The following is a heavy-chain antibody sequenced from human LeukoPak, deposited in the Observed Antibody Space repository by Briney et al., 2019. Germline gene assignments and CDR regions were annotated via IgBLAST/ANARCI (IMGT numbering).Heavy chain of an antibody. V-gene: IGHV3-11*01. Sequence: PGGSLRLSCAASGFTFSDYHMTWVRQAPGKGLEWLSNISPRGRTVFYSHSVEGRSTISRDNANNSLYLQLNSVRADDTAVYYCASGGYNGYMDVGGEVATVSVSS. CDR1: GFTFSDYH. D-gene: IGHD3-10*01. CDR3: ASGGYNGYMDV. J-gene: IGHJ6*03. CDR2: ISPRGRTV.